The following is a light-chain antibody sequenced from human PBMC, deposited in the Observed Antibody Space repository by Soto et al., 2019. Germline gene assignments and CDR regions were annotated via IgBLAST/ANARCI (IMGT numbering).Light chain of an antibody. CDR2: AAS. Sequence: DLPMTQSPSSLSASVGDRVTITCRASQSISSYLNWYQQKPGKAPKLLIYAASSLQSGVPSRFSGSGSGTDFTRTISILQTEEFATYYCQQSYGTPTFGGGTKVEIK. V-gene: IGKV1-39*01. CDR1: QSISSY. CDR3: QQSYGTPT. J-gene: IGKJ4*01.